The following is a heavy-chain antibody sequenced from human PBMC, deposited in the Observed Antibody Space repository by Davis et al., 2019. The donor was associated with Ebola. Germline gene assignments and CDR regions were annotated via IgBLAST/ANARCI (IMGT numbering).Heavy chain of an antibody. J-gene: IGHJ5*02. CDR2: INAGNGNT. CDR3: ASPSLAAPRGFDP. V-gene: IGHV1-3*01. D-gene: IGHD6-6*01. CDR1: GYTFTNYG. Sequence: AASVKVSCKASGYTFTNYGITWVRQAPGQGLEWMGWINAGNGNTKYSQKFQGRVTITRDTSASTAYMELSSLRSEDTAVYYCASPSLAAPRGFDPWGQGTLVTVSS.